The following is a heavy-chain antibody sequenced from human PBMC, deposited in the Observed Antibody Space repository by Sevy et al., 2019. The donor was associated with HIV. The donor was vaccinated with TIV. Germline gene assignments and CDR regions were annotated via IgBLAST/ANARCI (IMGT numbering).Heavy chain of an antibody. CDR1: GYTFTSYD. CDR3: ARGQRFSSGWYRENWFDP. V-gene: IGHV1-8*01. D-gene: IGHD6-19*01. Sequence: ASVKVSCKASGYTFTSYDINWVRQATGQGLEWMGWMNPNSGNTGYVQKFQGRVTMTRNTSISTANMELSSLRSEDTAVYYCARGQRFSSGWYRENWFDPRGQGTLVTVSS. CDR2: MNPNSGNT. J-gene: IGHJ5*02.